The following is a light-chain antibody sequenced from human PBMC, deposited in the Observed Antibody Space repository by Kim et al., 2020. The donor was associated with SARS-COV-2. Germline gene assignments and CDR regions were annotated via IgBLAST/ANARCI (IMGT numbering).Light chain of an antibody. CDR3: QQLNTYPLVA. Sequence: DIQLTQSPSFLSVSVGDRVTLTCRASQGISSYLAWYQQKPGKAPKLLIYGSSTLQSGVPSRFSGSGTGTKFTLTITNLQPEDFATYYCQQLNTYPLVAFGQGTRLEIK. CDR1: QGISSY. J-gene: IGKJ5*01. CDR2: GSS. V-gene: IGKV1-9*01.